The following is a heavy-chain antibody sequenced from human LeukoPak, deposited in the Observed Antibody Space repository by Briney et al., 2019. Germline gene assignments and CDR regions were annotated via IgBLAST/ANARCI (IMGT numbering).Heavy chain of an antibody. CDR1: GGSISSSSYY. J-gene: IGHJ5*02. Sequence: PSETLSLTCTVSGGSISSSSYYWGWIRQPPGKGLEWIGSIYYSGSTYYNPSLKSRVTISVDTSKNQFSLKLSSVTAADTAVYYCARQARYGGKPNWFDPWGQGTLVTVSS. CDR3: ARQARYGGKPNWFDP. CDR2: IYYSGST. V-gene: IGHV4-39*01. D-gene: IGHD4-23*01.